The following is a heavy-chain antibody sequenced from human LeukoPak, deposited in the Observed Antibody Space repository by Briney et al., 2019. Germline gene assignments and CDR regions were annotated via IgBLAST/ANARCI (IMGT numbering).Heavy chain of an antibody. CDR3: ARVSLGSYGSQHYYYYGMDV. D-gene: IGHD1-26*01. CDR1: GYTFTSYY. J-gene: IGHJ6*02. V-gene: IGHV1-69*13. CDR2: IIPIFGTA. Sequence: SVKVSCKASGYTFTSYYMHWVRQAPGQGLEWMGGIIPIFGTANHAQKLQGRVTITADESTSTAYMELSSLRSEDTAVYYCARVSLGSYGSQHYYYYGMDVWGQGTTVTVSS.